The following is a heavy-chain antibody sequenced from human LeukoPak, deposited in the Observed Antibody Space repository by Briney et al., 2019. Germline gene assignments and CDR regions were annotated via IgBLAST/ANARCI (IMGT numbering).Heavy chain of an antibody. CDR1: GFTFSTYW. J-gene: IGHJ3*02. V-gene: IGHV3-74*01. Sequence: PGGCLRLSCAASGFTFSTYWMHWVRQAPGKGLVWVSRINSDGSRTTYADSVKGRFTISRDNAKNTPYLQMNSLRTEDTAVYYCARPETQYSSGLDGFDIWGQGTMASVSS. CDR3: ARPETQYSSGLDGFDI. CDR2: INSDGSRT. D-gene: IGHD6-19*01.